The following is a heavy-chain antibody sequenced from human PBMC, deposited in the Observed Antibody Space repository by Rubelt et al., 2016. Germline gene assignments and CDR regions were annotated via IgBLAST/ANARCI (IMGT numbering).Heavy chain of an antibody. Sequence: QVQLQESGPGLVKPSETLSLTCAVYGGSFSGYYWSWIRQPPGKGLEWIGEINHSGSTNYNPSLKSRLTISVDTSKKEVSLKLSSVTAADTAVYYCARLFHNDYGDYWGQGTLVTVSS. CDR3: ARLFHNDYGDY. V-gene: IGHV4-34*10. D-gene: IGHD4/OR15-4a*01. CDR1: GGSFSGYY. CDR2: INHSGST. J-gene: IGHJ4*02.